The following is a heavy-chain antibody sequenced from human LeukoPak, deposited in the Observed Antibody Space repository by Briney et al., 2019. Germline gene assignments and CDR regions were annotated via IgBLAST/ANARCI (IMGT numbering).Heavy chain of an antibody. Sequence: PSEALSLTCTVSGGSISSSSYYWGWIRQPPGKGLEWIGSIYYSGSTYYNPSLKSRVTISVDTSKNQFSLKLSSVTDADTAVYCCARSGYSRYFDYWGQGTLVTVSS. CDR3: ARSGYSRYFDY. D-gene: IGHD3-3*01. J-gene: IGHJ4*02. CDR2: IYYSGST. V-gene: IGHV4-39*01. CDR1: GGSISSSSYY.